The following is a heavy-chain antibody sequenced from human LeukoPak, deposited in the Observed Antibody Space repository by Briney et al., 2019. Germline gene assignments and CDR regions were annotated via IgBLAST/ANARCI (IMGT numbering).Heavy chain of an antibody. CDR1: GYTFTSYG. Sequence: GASVKVSCKASGYTFTSYGISWVRQAPGQGLEWMGWINPNSGGTNYAQKFQGGVTMTRDKSISTAYMELRRMRSDDTAVYYCARVEYGSGSYYNPKYYFDYWGQGTLVTVSS. CDR2: INPNSGGT. J-gene: IGHJ4*02. D-gene: IGHD3-10*01. V-gene: IGHV1-2*02. CDR3: ARVEYGSGSYYNPKYYFDY.